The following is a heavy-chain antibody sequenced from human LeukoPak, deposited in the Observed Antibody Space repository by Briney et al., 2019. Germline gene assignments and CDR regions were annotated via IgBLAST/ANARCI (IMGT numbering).Heavy chain of an antibody. CDR3: ATDSAVAGIWYFDL. CDR1: GYTFTGYY. CDR2: INPSSGGT. Sequence: GASVKVSCKASGYTFTGYYMHWVRQAPGQGLEWMGRINPSSGGTNYAQNFQGRVTLTGDPSISTAYMELSRLVSDDTAVYYCATDSAVAGIWYFDLWGRGTLVTVSS. V-gene: IGHV1-2*06. D-gene: IGHD6-19*01. J-gene: IGHJ2*01.